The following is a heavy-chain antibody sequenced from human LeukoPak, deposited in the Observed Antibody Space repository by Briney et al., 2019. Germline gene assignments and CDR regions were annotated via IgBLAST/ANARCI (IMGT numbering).Heavy chain of an antibody. Sequence: SGPTLVKPTQTLTLTCTFSGFSLTSSGVGVGWIRQPPGKALEWLALIYWDDNTRYSPPLRSRLTITKGTSKNQMALTLTNMDPVDTATYYIAHRMDGFDPWGQGTLVTVSS. J-gene: IGHJ5*02. CDR3: AHRMDGFDP. V-gene: IGHV2-5*02. D-gene: IGHD3/OR15-3a*01. CDR1: GFSLTSSGVG. CDR2: IYWDDNT.